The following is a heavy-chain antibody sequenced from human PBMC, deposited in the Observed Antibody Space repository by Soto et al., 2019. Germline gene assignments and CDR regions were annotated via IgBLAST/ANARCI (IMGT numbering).Heavy chain of an antibody. Sequence: GESLKISCKGSGYSFTSYWIGWVRQMPGKGLEWMGIIYPGDSDTRYSPSFQGQVTISADKSISTAYLQWSSLKASDTAMYYCARQSDHQQLEPDFDYWGQGTLVTVSS. J-gene: IGHJ4*02. V-gene: IGHV5-51*01. D-gene: IGHD6-13*01. CDR2: IYPGDSDT. CDR3: ARQSDHQQLEPDFDY. CDR1: GYSFTSYW.